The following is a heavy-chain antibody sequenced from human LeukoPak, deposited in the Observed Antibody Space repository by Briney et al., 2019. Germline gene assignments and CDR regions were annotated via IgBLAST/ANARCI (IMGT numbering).Heavy chain of an antibody. CDR3: AKDLSLLWFGELFPKDAFDI. D-gene: IGHD3-10*01. J-gene: IGHJ3*02. CDR2: IWYDGSNK. CDR1: GFTFSSYG. Sequence: GGSLRLSCAASGFTFSSYGMHWVRQAPGKGLEWVAVIWYDGSNKYYADSVKGRFTISRDNSKNTLYLQMNSLRAEDTAVYYCAKDLSLLWFGELFPKDAFDIWGQGTMVTVSS. V-gene: IGHV3-33*06.